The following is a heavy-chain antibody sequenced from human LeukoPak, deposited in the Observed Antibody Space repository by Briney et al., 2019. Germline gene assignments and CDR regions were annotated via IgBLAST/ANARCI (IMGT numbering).Heavy chain of an antibody. CDR3: ARDIRYCSGGSCYRDYYFDY. J-gene: IGHJ4*02. CDR2: INPNSGGT. D-gene: IGHD2-15*01. CDR1: GYTFTGYY. V-gene: IGHV1-2*02. Sequence: ASVKVSCKASGYTFTGYYMHWVRQAPGQGLEWMGWINPNSGGTNYAQKFQSRVTMTRDTSISTAYMELSRLRSDDTAVYYCARDIRYCSGGSCYRDYYFDYWGQGTLVTVSS.